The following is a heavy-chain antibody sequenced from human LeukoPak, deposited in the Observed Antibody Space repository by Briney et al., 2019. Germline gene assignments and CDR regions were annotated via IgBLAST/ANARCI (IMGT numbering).Heavy chain of an antibody. CDR2: IYSSGRT. J-gene: IGHJ4*02. D-gene: IGHD2-2*01. CDR1: GDSINSNNYY. Sequence: PSQTLSLTCTVSGDSINSNNYYWSWIRQPAGKGLEWIGRIYSSGRTNYNPSLKSRVTISVDTSKNQFSLKLSSVTAADTAVYYCASVRCSATSCYEFYFDYWGQGTLVTVSS. CDR3: ASVRCSATSCYEFYFDY. V-gene: IGHV4-61*02.